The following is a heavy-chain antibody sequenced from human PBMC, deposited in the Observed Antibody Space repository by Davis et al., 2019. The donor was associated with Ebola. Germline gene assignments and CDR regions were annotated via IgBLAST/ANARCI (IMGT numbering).Heavy chain of an antibody. Sequence: SVKVSCKTSGFRFTNSAVQWVRQAPGERLEWIGRIIAASGNTKYAQNLQGRLTITSDTSTGTAYMELSSLTTEDTAVYYCAAEDYNDGTCRSFDYWGQGTLVTVSS. D-gene: IGHD3-22*01. V-gene: IGHV1-58*01. J-gene: IGHJ4*02. CDR3: AAEDYNDGTCRSFDY. CDR1: GFRFTNSA. CDR2: IIAASGNT.